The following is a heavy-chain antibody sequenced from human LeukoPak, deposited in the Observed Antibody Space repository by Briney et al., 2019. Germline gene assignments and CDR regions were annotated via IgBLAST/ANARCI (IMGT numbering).Heavy chain of an antibody. CDR1: GFTFSSYG. CDR2: IGSSGSTT. CDR3: ASSYYDILTGSDFLDY. D-gene: IGHD3-9*01. Sequence: GGSLRLSCAGSGFTFSSYGMSWVRQAPGKGLEWVSSIGSSGSTTYYADSVKGRFTISRDNSKNTLYLQMNSLRAEDTAVYYCASSYYDILTGSDFLDYWGQGTLVTVSS. J-gene: IGHJ4*02. V-gene: IGHV3-23*01.